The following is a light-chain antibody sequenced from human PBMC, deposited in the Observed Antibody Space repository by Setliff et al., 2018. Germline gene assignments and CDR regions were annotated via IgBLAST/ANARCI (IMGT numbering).Light chain of an antibody. CDR3: SSYAGSNNYV. CDR1: SSDVGGYNY. CDR2: EVS. Sequence: VTISCTGTSSDVGGYNYVSWYQQHPGKAPKLMIYEVSKRPSGVPDRFSGSKSGNTASLTVSGLQAEDEADYYCSSYAGSNNYVFGTGTKVTVL. J-gene: IGLJ1*01. V-gene: IGLV2-8*01.